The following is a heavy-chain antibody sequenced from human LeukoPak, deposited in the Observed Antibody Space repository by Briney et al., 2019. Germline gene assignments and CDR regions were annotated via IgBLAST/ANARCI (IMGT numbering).Heavy chain of an antibody. CDR3: ARDGVLGATTYYYYYMDV. CDR1: GVSISSYY. Sequence: SETLSLTCTVSGVSISSYYWSWIRQPPGKGLKWSGNIYYSGYTTYSPSLRSRVTISVDTSKNQFSLKLSSVTAADTAVYYCARDGVLGATTYYYYYMDVWGKGTTVTISS. J-gene: IGHJ6*03. CDR2: IYYSGYT. V-gene: IGHV4-59*12. D-gene: IGHD1-26*01.